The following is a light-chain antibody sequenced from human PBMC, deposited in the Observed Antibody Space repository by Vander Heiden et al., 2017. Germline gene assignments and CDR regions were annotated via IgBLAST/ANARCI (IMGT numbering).Light chain of an antibody. J-gene: IGKJ2*01. V-gene: IGKV3-15*01. CDR1: QNIDSN. CDR2: AAS. CDR3: QQYQDWPFT. Sequence: EIVMTQSPVTISVSPGERATLSCRASQNIDSNLAWYQQKPGQAPRLLIYAASTRATDVPARFSGSGSGTDFTLTINNLQSEDFVVYYCQQYQDWPFTFGQGTKPEI.